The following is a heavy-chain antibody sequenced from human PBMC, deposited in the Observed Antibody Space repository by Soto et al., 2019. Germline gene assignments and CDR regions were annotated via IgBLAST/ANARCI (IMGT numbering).Heavy chain of an antibody. CDR2: IADHGGNT. Sequence: LGGSRRLSCAASGFTFSTYALTWVRQAPGKGLEWVSAIADHGGNTYYADSVKGRFTISRDNSKNMLYLQMNSLRVDDTAVYFCARDRSMVVVVPGYWGQGTLVTVSS. D-gene: IGHD2-2*01. J-gene: IGHJ4*02. V-gene: IGHV3-23*01. CDR3: ARDRSMVVVVPGY. CDR1: GFTFSTYA.